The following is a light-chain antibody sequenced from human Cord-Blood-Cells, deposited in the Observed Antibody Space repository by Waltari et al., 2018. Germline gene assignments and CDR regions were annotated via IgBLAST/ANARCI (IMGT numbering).Light chain of an antibody. CDR2: YDS. CDR3: QVWDSSSDHVV. V-gene: IGLV3-21*04. CDR1: NIGSKS. Sequence: SYVLTQPPSVSVAPGKTARITCGGNNIGSKSVHWYQQKPGQAPVLVIYYDSDRPSGIPEGCSGSNSGNTATLTISRVEAGDEADYYCQVWDSSSDHVVFGGGTKLTVL. J-gene: IGLJ2*01.